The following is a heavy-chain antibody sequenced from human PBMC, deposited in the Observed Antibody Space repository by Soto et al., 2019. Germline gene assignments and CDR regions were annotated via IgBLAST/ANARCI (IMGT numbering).Heavy chain of an antibody. CDR3: ARFHDYGRPDWFDP. D-gene: IGHD4-17*01. J-gene: IGHJ5*02. Sequence: PSETLSLTCAVYGGSFSGYYWSWIRQPPGKGLEWIGEINHSGSTNYNPSLKSRVTISVDTSKNQFSLKLSSVTAADTAVYYCARFHDYGRPDWFDPWGQGTLVTVSS. CDR1: GGSFSGYY. CDR2: INHSGST. V-gene: IGHV4-34*01.